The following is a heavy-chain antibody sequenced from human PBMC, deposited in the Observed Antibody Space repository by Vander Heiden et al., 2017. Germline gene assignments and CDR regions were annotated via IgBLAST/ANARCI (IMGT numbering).Heavy chain of an antibody. D-gene: IGHD3-3*02. V-gene: IGHV4-59*01. Sequence: QVQLLQSGAGLVRPSETLSLTCTVAGVPISSYHWTWLRPPPGKGLEWIGYIYYSGSTNYNPSLKSRVTISVDTSKNQFSLKLSSVTAADTAVYYCARLSVFGVVTHVDYWGQGTLVTVSS. J-gene: IGHJ4*02. CDR3: ARLSVFGVVTHVDY. CDR2: IYYSGST. CDR1: GVPISSYH.